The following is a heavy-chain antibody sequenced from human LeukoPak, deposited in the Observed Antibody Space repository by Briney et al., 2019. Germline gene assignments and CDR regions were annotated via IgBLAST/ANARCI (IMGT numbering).Heavy chain of an antibody. V-gene: IGHV3-7*01. CDR2: IKQDGSEK. D-gene: IGHD5-12*01. CDR3: AREGGYSEFDN. J-gene: IGHJ4*02. CDR1: GFTFSSYW. Sequence: GGSLRLSCAASGFTFSSYWMSWIRQAPGKGLEWVANIKQDGSEKYYVDSVKGRFTISRDNAKNSLYLQMNSLRAEDTAVYYCAREGGYSEFDNWGQGTLVTVSS.